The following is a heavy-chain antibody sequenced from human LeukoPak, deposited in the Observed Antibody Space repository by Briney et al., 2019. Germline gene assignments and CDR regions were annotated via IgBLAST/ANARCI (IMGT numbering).Heavy chain of an antibody. CDR1: GFTFSDYW. CDR3: TRIPITGTTSFDY. CDR2: ISNDGSTT. V-gene: IGHV3-74*01. D-gene: IGHD1-20*01. Sequence: GGSLRLSCAASGFTFSDYWMYWVRQAPGKGLVWVSRISNDGSTTTYADFVKGRFTISRDNAKNTLFLQMNSLRAEDTAVYYCTRIPITGTTSFDYWGQGTLVTVSS. J-gene: IGHJ4*02.